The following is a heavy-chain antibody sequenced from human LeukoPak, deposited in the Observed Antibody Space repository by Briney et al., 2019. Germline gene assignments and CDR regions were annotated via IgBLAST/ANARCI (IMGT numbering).Heavy chain of an antibody. D-gene: IGHD3-22*01. CDR1: GGSISSYY. CDR3: ARMDPYDGSGYYTSDF. Sequence: KPSETLSLTCTVSGGSISSYYWSWIRQPPGKGLEWIGEINHSGSTNYNPSLKSRVTISVDTSKNQFSLNVSSVTAADTAVYYCARMDPYDGSGYYTSDFWGQGTLVTVSS. V-gene: IGHV4-34*01. J-gene: IGHJ4*02. CDR2: INHSGST.